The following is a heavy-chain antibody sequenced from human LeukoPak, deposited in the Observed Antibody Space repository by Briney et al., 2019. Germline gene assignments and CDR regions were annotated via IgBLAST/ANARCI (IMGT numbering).Heavy chain of an antibody. CDR2: IWYDGSNK. V-gene: IGHV3-33*01. Sequence: GGSLRLSCAASGFTFSSYVMHWVRQAPGKGLEWVAVIWYDGSNKYYADSVKGRFTISRDNSKNTLYLQMNSLRAEDTAVYYCARRGKQLVPPVTYYYYMDVWGKGTTVTVSS. D-gene: IGHD6-6*01. CDR3: ARRGKQLVPPVTYYYYMDV. J-gene: IGHJ6*03. CDR1: GFTFSSYV.